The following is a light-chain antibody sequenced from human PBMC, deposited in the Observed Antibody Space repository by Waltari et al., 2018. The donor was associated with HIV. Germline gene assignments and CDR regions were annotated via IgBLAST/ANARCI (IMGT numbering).Light chain of an antibody. V-gene: IGKV4-1*01. Sequence: DIVMTQSPDSLAVSLGERATINCKSSQSLLYRSNNKKSLAWYQQKPEQPPKLLISWASTRESGFPNRFSGNGSGTDFTLTISSLQAEDVAVYYCQQYYTAQTFGQGTKVEIK. CDR3: QQYYTAQT. J-gene: IGKJ1*01. CDR1: QSLLYRSNNKKS. CDR2: WAS.